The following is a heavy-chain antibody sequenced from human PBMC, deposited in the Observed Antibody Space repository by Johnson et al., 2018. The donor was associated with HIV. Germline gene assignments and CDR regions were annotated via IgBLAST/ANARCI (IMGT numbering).Heavy chain of an antibody. CDR2: INWNGVTV. J-gene: IGHJ3*02. CDR1: GFTFEDFA. Sequence: VESGGGLVQPGRSLRLSCAASGFTFEDFAMHWVRQVPGKGLEWVSGINWNGVTVDYADSVKGRFTLSRDNAKNSLHLQMRSLRTEDTALYYCVRGQRLELRGGAFDIWGQGTMVIVSS. D-gene: IGHD3-10*01. CDR3: VRGQRLELRGGAFDI. V-gene: IGHV3-9*01.